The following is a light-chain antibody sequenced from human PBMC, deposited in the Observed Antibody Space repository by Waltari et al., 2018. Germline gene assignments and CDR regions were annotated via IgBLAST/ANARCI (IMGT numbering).Light chain of an antibody. Sequence: DILLTQSPLSLSVTPGQPASISCKSSQSLLRSDGRTYLYWYLQKPGQPPQLLIHEVSNRFSGAPDRFSGSGSGTDFTLKISRVETEDVGLYYCMQSIQLPRTFGQGTKVEIK. CDR2: EVS. CDR3: MQSIQLPRT. J-gene: IGKJ1*01. CDR1: QSLLRSDGRTY. V-gene: IGKV2D-29*01.